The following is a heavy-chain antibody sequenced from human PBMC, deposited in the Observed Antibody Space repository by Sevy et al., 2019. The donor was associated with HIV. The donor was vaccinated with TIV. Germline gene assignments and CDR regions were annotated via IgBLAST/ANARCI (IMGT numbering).Heavy chain of an antibody. D-gene: IGHD3-3*01. J-gene: IGHJ6*02. CDR1: GFTFSSYG. V-gene: IGHV3-30*02. CDR3: AKDEIALTAPYYDFWSGYSYYYYYGMDV. CDR2: IRYDGSNK. Sequence: LSLTCAASGFTFSSYGMHWVRQAPGKGLEWVAFIRYDGSNKYYADSVKGRFTISRDNSKNTLYLQMNSLRAEDTAVYYCAKDEIALTAPYYDFWSGYSYYYYYGMDVWGQGTTVTVSS.